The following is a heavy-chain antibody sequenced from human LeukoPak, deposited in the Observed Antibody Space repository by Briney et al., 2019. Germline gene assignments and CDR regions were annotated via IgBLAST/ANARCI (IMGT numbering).Heavy chain of an antibody. CDR1: GGSISSGGYY. CDR3: AREGYYYDSSASYYFDY. V-gene: IGHV4-31*03. CDR2: IYYSGST. D-gene: IGHD3-22*01. J-gene: IGHJ4*02. Sequence: SQTLSLTCTVSGGSISSGGYYWSWIRQHPGKGLEWIGYIYYSGSTYYNPSLKSRVTISVDTSKNQFSLKLSSVTAADTAVYYCAREGYYYDSSASYYFDYWGQGTLVTVSS.